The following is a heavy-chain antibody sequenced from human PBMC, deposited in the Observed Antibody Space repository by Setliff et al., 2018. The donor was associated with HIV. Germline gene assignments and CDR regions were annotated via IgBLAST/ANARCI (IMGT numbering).Heavy chain of an antibody. CDR2: IYPAASHT. J-gene: IGHJ6*03. Sequence: PGESLKISCKGSGYRFTSYWIDWVRQTPGKGLEWMGIIYPAASHTIYSPSFQGQVTISVDTSITTVYLQWSSPKASDTAMYYCARFVHSSGWYSSSYYYYMDVWGKGTTVTVSS. V-gene: IGHV5-51*01. D-gene: IGHD3-22*01. CDR3: ARFVHSSGWYSSSYYYYMDV. CDR1: GYRFTSYW.